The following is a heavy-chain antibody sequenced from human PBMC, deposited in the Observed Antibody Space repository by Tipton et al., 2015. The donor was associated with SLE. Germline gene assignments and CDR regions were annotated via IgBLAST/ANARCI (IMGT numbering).Heavy chain of an antibody. CDR3: ASHGSPPAATEDNWFDP. CDR2: ISHSGST. CDR1: GGSFSDNY. D-gene: IGHD2-2*01. Sequence: TLSLTCAVYGGSFSDNYWSWIRQPPGQGLEWIGEISHSGSTNYNPSLKRRVTISVDTSKNQFSLKLSSVTAADTAVYYCASHGSPPAATEDNWFDPWGQGTLVTVSS. J-gene: IGHJ5*02. V-gene: IGHV4-34*01.